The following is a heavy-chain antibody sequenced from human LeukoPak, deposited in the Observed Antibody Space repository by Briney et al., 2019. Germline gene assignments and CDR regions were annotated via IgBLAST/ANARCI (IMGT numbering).Heavy chain of an antibody. V-gene: IGHV1-69*13. D-gene: IGHD5-18*01. CDR3: ASLNGGYSYGIVY. Sequence: GGSVKVSCKASGGTLSSYAISWGRQGPGQGVGWMGGIIPIFGTANYAQKFQGRVTITADESTSTAYMELRSLRSEDTAVYYCASLNGGYSYGIVYWGQGTLVTVSS. CDR2: IIPIFGTA. CDR1: GGTLSSYA. J-gene: IGHJ4*02.